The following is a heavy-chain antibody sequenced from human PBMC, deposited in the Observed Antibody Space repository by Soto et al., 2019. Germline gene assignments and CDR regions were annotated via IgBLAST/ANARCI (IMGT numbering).Heavy chain of an antibody. D-gene: IGHD3-10*01. CDR2: ISSSGSTI. CDR1: GLTFSSYE. CDR3: ASRLFGESFFDY. V-gene: IGHV3-48*03. J-gene: IGHJ4*02. Sequence: GVSLRLSCAASGLTFSSYEMNRVRQAPGKGLEWVSYISSSGSTIYYADSVKGRFTISRDNAKNSLYLQMNSLRAEDTAVYYCASRLFGESFFDYWGKGTLVTVSS.